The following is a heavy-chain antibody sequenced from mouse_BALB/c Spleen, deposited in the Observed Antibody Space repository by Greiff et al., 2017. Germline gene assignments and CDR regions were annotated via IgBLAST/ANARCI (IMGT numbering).Heavy chain of an antibody. CDR2: IDPANGNT. CDR1: GFNIKDTY. V-gene: IGHV14-3*02. D-gene: IGHD2-4*01. J-gene: IGHJ2*01. CDR3: ARDGGLRYYFDY. Sequence: VQLQQSGAELVKPGASVKLSCTASGFNIKDTYMHWVKQRPEQGLVWIGRIDPANGNTKYDPKFQGKATITADTSSNTAYLQLSSLTSEDTAVYYCARDGGLRYYFDYWGQGTTLTVSS.